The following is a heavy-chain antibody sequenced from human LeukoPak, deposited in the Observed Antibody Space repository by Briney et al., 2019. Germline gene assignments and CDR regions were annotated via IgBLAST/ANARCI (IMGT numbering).Heavy chain of an antibody. Sequence: PGGAPRLSWAAPGFTFSSHSMNWVRQAPGEGLGWVSSISSSSSYIYYADSVKGRFTISRDNAKNSLYLQMNSLRAEDTAVYYCARGDCSGGSCYQAWGQGTLVTVSS. CDR1: GFTFSSHS. J-gene: IGHJ4*02. V-gene: IGHV3-21*01. CDR2: ISSSSSYI. D-gene: IGHD2-15*01. CDR3: ARGDCSGGSCYQA.